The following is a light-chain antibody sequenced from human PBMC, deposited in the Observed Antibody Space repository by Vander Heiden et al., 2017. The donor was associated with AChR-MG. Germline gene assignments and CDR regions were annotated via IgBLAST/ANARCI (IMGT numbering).Light chain of an antibody. J-gene: IGKJ4*01. V-gene: IGKV1-27*01. CDR1: QGISDS. CDR3: QKYDSAPLT. CDR2: AAS. Sequence: DTQMTQSPSSLSASLGDNITISCRASQGISDSLAWYQQRSGKIPRLLIYAASTLQSGVPSRFIGSGSGTDFTLTISSLQPEDVATYYCQKYDSAPLTFGGGTKVEI.